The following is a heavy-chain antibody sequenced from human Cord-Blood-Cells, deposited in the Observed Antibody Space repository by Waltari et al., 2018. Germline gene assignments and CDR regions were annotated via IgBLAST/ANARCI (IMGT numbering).Heavy chain of an antibody. CDR3: AHGATYCSSTSCYFSNWFDP. D-gene: IGHD2-2*01. J-gene: IGHJ5*02. CDR2: IYWNDDK. V-gene: IGHV2-5*01. CDR1: GFSLSTSGVG. Sequence: QITLKESGPTLVKPTQTLTLTCTFSGFSLSTSGVGVGWIRQPPGKALEWLALIYWNDDKRYSPSLKSRITITKDTSKNQVVLTMTNMDPVDTATDYCAHGATYCSSTSCYFSNWFDPWGQGTLVTVSS.